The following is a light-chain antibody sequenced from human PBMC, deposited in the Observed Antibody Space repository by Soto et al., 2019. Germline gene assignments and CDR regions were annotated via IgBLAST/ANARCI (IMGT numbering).Light chain of an antibody. V-gene: IGKV3-20*01. CDR3: QQYGSSPST. J-gene: IGKJ1*01. Sequence: EIVLTQSPGTLSLSPGERATLSCRASQSVRSSNLAWYQQKPGQAPRLLIYGASSRATGIPDRFSGSGSGTDFTLTISRLEPEDFAVYYCQQYGSSPSTFGQATKVEIK. CDR2: GAS. CDR1: QSVRSSN.